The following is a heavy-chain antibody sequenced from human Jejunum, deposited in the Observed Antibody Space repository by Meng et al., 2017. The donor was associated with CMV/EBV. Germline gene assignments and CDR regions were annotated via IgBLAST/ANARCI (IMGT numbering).Heavy chain of an antibody. V-gene: IGHV4-4*07. D-gene: IGHD3-22*01. Sequence: QVHLQESGPGLVRPSETLSLTCTVSGASISNYFWSWIRQPAGKKLEWIGRFSPGGNINYIPSLKGRLTMSVDTSNNQIFLNVTSVTAADTALYYCARGESRGYYYFDYWGQGILVTVSS. CDR3: ARGESRGYYYFDY. CDR2: FSPGGNI. J-gene: IGHJ4*02. CDR1: GASISNYF.